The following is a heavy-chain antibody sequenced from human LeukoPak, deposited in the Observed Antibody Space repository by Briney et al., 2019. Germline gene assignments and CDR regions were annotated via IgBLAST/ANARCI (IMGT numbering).Heavy chain of an antibody. V-gene: IGHV1-2*06. D-gene: IGHD3-16*01. J-gene: IGHJ4*02. Sequence: GASVKVSCKASGYSFTALYMHWVRQAPGQGLEWMGRINPNSGGTNFAQKFQGRVTMTSDTSISTAYMELNNLRSDDTAVYYCARDVEARTWGLGNYWGQGTLVTVSS. CDR1: GYSFTALY. CDR3: ARDVEARTWGLGNY. CDR2: INPNSGGT.